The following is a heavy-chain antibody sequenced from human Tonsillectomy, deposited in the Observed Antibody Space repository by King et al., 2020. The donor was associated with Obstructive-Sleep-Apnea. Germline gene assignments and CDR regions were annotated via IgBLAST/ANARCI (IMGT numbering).Heavy chain of an antibody. CDR3: AKEGGGSGIYWVDS. D-gene: IGHD3-10*01. Sequence: VQLVESGGGMVQPGGSLRLSCLASGFTFSSYSISWVRQAPGNGLEWVAAINTRVTTFSAASVRGRFTISRDNSKYTVNLQVNSLRAEDTALYYCAKEGGGSGIYWVDSWGQGTLVTVSS. V-gene: IGHV3-23*04. CDR1: GFTFSSYS. J-gene: IGHJ4*02. CDR2: INTRVTT.